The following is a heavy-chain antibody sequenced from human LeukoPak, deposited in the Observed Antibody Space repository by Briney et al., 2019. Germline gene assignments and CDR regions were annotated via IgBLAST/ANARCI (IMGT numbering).Heavy chain of an antibody. CDR3: ARHGLGRGSYRNRNLDY. CDR2: INHSGST. Sequence: SETLSLTCAVYGGSFSGYYWSWIRQPPGKGLEWIGEINHSGSTNYNPSLKSRVTISVDTSKNQFSLKLSSVTAADTAVYYCARHGLGRGSYRNRNLDYWGQGTLVTVSS. CDR1: GGSFSGYY. V-gene: IGHV4-34*01. D-gene: IGHD1-26*01. J-gene: IGHJ4*02.